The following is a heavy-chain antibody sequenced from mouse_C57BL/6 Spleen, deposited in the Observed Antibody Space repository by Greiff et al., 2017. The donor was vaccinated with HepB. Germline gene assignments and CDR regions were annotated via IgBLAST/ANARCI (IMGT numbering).Heavy chain of an antibody. CDR3: ARGVITTVEAPFAY. D-gene: IGHD1-1*01. CDR2: ISSGSSTI. J-gene: IGHJ3*01. Sequence: EVKVVESGGGLVKPGGSLKLSCAASGFTFSDYGMHWVRQAPEKGLEWVAYISSGSSTIYYADTVKGRFTISRDNAKNTLFLQMTSLRSEDTAMYYCARGVITTVEAPFAYWGQGTLVTVSA. V-gene: IGHV5-17*01. CDR1: GFTFSDYG.